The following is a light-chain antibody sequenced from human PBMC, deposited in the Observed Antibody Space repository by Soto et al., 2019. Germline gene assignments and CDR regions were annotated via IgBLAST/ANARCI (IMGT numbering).Light chain of an antibody. V-gene: IGKV1-5*03. CDR2: KAS. J-gene: IGKJ2*01. CDR3: QEYNTYSYT. Sequence: DTQMTQSPSTLSASVGDRVTITCRASQSISNWLAWYQQKPGKAPTLLISKASSLESGVPSRFSGSGSGTEFTLTVSSLQPDDFATYYCQEYNTYSYTFGQGTKVEI. CDR1: QSISNW.